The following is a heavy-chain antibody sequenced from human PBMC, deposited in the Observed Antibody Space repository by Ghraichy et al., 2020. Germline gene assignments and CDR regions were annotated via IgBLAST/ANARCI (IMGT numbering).Heavy chain of an antibody. CDR1: GGSFSGYY. CDR3: ARGGRFRSPTLGYYGMDV. CDR2: INHSGST. Sequence: SETLSLTCAVYGGSFSGYYWSWIRQPPGKGLEWIGEINHSGSTNYNPSLKSRVTISVDTSKNQFSLKLSSVTAADTAVYYCARGGRFRSPTLGYYGMDVWGQGTTVTVSS. D-gene: IGHD3-3*01. J-gene: IGHJ6*02. V-gene: IGHV4-34*01.